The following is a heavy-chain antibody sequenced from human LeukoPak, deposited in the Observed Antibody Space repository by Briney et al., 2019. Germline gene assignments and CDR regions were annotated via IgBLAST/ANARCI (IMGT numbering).Heavy chain of an antibody. Sequence: SETLSLTCTVSGGSISSYYWSWIRQPPGKGLEWIGYIYTSGSTNYNPSLKSRVTMSVDTSKNQFSLKLSSVTAADTAVYYCARDGPHRHMTTVTTYYYYGMDVWGQGTTVTVSS. J-gene: IGHJ6*02. CDR1: GGSISSYY. CDR3: ARDGPHRHMTTVTTYYYYGMDV. CDR2: IYTSGST. D-gene: IGHD4-17*01. V-gene: IGHV4-4*08.